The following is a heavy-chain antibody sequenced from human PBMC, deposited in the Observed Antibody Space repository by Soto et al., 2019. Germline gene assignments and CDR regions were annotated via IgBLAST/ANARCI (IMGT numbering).Heavy chain of an antibody. CDR3: AREPNSYGMYV. CDR2: IKSDGSYT. V-gene: IGHV3-74*01. Sequence: LRLSCAASGFTFSTSWMHWVRQAPGKGLVWVSRIKSDGSYTTYADSVKVRFTISRDNAKNTLYLQINTLRAEDTAVYYCAREPNSYGMYVWGHGTTFSVSS. CDR1: GFTFSTSW. J-gene: IGHJ6*01.